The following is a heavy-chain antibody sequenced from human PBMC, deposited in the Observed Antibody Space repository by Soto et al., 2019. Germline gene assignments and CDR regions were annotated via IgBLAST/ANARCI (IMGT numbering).Heavy chain of an antibody. CDR2: IWYDGSNK. D-gene: IGHD2-2*01. J-gene: IGHJ6*02. CDR1: GFTFSSYG. V-gene: IGHV3-33*01. Sequence: QVQLVESGGGVVQPGRSLRLSCAASGFTFSSYGMHWVRQAPGKGLEWVAVIWYDGSNKYYADSVKGRFTISRDNSKKTLYLQMNSLRAEDTAVYYCARERAGYCISTSCFGMDVWGQGNTVTVTS. CDR3: ARERAGYCISTSCFGMDV.